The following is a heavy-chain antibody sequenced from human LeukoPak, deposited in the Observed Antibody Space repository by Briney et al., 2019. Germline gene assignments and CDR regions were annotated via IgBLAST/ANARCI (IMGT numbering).Heavy chain of an antibody. Sequence: PSETLSLTCAVYGGSFSGYYLSWLRQPPGKGLEWIGEINHSGSTNYNPSLKSRVTISVDTSKNQFSLKLSSVTAADTAVYYCARVGCSGGSCYRYFDLWGRGTLVTVSS. D-gene: IGHD2-15*01. J-gene: IGHJ2*01. V-gene: IGHV4-34*01. CDR3: ARVGCSGGSCYRYFDL. CDR2: INHSGST. CDR1: GGSFSGYY.